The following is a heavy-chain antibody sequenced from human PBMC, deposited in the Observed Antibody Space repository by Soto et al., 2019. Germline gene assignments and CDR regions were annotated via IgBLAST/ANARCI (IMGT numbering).Heavy chain of an antibody. V-gene: IGHV1-69*01. D-gene: IGHD3-16*01. CDR2: IIPIFGTA. J-gene: IGHJ2*01. CDR1: GGTFSSYS. Sequence: QVQLVQSGAEVKKPGSSVKVSCKASGGTFSSYSINWVRQAPGQGLEWMGGIIPIFGTANYAQKFLARVTLTADESTSTAHMELSSLRNEDTAVYYCARPFQSWPGGWYFDLWGRGTLVTVSS. CDR3: ARPFQSWPGGWYFDL.